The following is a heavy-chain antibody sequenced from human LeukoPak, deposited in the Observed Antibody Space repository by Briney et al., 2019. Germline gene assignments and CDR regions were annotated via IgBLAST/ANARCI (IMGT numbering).Heavy chain of an antibody. V-gene: IGHV4-59*08. CDR2: IYYSGST. CDR3: ARHSGGLNP. Sequence: SETLSLTCTVSGGSISSYYWSWIRQPPGKGLEWIGYIYYSGSTNYNPSLKSRVTISVDTSNNQFSLKLRSVTAADTAVYYCARHSGGLNPWGQGTLVTVSS. J-gene: IGHJ5*02. CDR1: GGSISSYY. D-gene: IGHD5-12*01.